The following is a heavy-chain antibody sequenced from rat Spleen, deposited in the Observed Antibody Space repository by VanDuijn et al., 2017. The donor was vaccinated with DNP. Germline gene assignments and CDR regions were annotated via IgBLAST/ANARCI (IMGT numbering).Heavy chain of an antibody. CDR1: GFSITSNY. J-gene: IGHJ2*01. Sequence: EVQLQESGPGLVKPSQSLSLTCSVTGFSITSNYWAWIRKLPGNKMEWIGYINYSGGTSYNPSLKSRISITRDTSKNQFFLHLNSVTTEDTATYYCARWSDYFDYWGQGVMVTVSS. CDR3: ARWSDYFDY. V-gene: IGHV3-1*01. CDR2: INYSGGT.